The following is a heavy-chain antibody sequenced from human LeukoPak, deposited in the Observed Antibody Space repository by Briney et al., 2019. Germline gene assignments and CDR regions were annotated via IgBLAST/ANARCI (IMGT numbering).Heavy chain of an antibody. Sequence: AGGSLGLSCAASGFTVSDNYMSWVRQAPGKGLEWVSVIYRGGSRYYADSVKGRFTVSRDNSKNTLYLQMNSLRAEDTAVYYCATFHYYDRSGYNYWGQGTLVTVSS. CDR1: GFTVSDNY. J-gene: IGHJ4*02. CDR3: ATFHYYDRSGYNY. CDR2: IYRGGSR. V-gene: IGHV3-66*01. D-gene: IGHD3-22*01.